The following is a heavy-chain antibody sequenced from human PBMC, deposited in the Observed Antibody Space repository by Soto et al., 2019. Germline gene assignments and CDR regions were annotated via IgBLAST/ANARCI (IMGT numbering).Heavy chain of an antibody. CDR2: INHSGST. CDR3: AIGFGVDIVATNNFDY. J-gene: IGHJ4*02. CDR1: GGSFSGYY. D-gene: IGHD5-12*01. Sequence: SETLSLTCAVYGGSFSGYYWSWIRQPPGKGLEWIGEINHSGSTNYNPSLKSRVTISVDTSKNQFSLKLSSVTAADTAVYYCAIGFGVDIVATNNFDYWGQGTLVTVSS. V-gene: IGHV4-34*01.